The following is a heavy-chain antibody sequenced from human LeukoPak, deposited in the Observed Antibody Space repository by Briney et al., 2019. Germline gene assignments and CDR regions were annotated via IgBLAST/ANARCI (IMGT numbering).Heavy chain of an antibody. D-gene: IGHD3-3*01. CDR2: IKQDGSEK. Sequence: GGSLRLSCAASGFTFSSYWMSWVRQAPGKGLEWVANIKQDGSEKYYVDSVKGRFTISRDNAKNSLYLQMNSLRAEDTAVYYCARESVLRFLEWFRYMDIWGKGTTVTVSS. J-gene: IGHJ6*03. CDR3: ARESVLRFLEWFRYMDI. V-gene: IGHV3-7*01. CDR1: GFTFSSYW.